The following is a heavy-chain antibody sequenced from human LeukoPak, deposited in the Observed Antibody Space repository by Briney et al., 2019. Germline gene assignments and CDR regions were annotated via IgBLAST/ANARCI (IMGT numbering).Heavy chain of an antibody. D-gene: IGHD3-22*01. V-gene: IGHV3-48*04. CDR1: GFSFRSYN. CDR2: ISGSNSTI. J-gene: IGHJ4*02. Sequence: GGSLRLSCAASGFSFRSYNMNWVRQAPGKGLEWVSYISGSNSTIYYADSVKGRFTISRDNAKNSLYLQMNSLRAEDTAVYYCTRGDEWDLSYYYDPFDYWGQGTLVTVSS. CDR3: TRGDEWDLSYYYDPFDY.